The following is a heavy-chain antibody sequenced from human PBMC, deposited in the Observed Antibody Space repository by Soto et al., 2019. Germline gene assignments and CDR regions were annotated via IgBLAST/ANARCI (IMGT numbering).Heavy chain of an antibody. V-gene: IGHV4-30-4*01. CDR1: GGSISSGDYY. CDR3: ARDRYGSGYDAFDI. Sequence: SETLSLTCTVSGGSISSGDYYWSWIRQPPGKGLEWIGYIYYSGSTYYNPSLKSRVTISVDTSKNQFSLKLSSVTAADTAVYYCARDRYGSGYDAFDIWGQGTMVTVSS. J-gene: IGHJ3*02. D-gene: IGHD3-3*01. CDR2: IYYSGST.